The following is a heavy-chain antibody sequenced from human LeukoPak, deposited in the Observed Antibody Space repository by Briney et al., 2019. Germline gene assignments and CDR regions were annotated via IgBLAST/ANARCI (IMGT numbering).Heavy chain of an antibody. Sequence: SETLSLTCAVYGGSFSIYYWSWIRQPPGKGLEWIGEINRSGNTNYNPSLKSRVTISVDTSKTQFSLKLSSVTAADTAMYYCARRDGSGYYDAFDIWGQGTMVTVSS. CDR2: INRSGNT. V-gene: IGHV4-34*01. CDR1: GGSFSIYY. D-gene: IGHD3-22*01. J-gene: IGHJ3*02. CDR3: ARRDGSGYYDAFDI.